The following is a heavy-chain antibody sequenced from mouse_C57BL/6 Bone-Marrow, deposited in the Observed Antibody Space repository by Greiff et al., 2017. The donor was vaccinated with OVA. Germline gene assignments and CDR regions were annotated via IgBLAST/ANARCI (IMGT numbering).Heavy chain of an antibody. Sequence: QVQLQQPGAELVKPGASVKLSCKASGYTFTSYWMHWVKQRPGQGLEWIGMIHPNSGSTNYNEKFKSKATLTVDKSSITAYMQRSSLTSEDSAVYYCASPLITTVIPFAYWGQGTLVTVSA. J-gene: IGHJ3*01. CDR3: ASPLITTVIPFAY. CDR2: IHPNSGST. V-gene: IGHV1-64*01. D-gene: IGHD1-1*01. CDR1: GYTFTSYW.